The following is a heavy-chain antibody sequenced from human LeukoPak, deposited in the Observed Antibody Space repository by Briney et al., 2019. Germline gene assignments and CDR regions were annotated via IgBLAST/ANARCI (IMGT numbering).Heavy chain of an antibody. J-gene: IGHJ6*02. V-gene: IGHV1-69*13. CDR1: GGTFSSYA. Sequence: SVKVSCKASGGTFSSYAISWVRQAPGQGLEWMGGIIPIFGTANYARKFQGRVTITADESTSTAYMELSSLRSEDTAVYYCARDYDFWSGYLSIYYYYGMDVWGQGTTVTVSS. CDR3: ARDYDFWSGYLSIYYYYGMDV. D-gene: IGHD3-3*01. CDR2: IIPIFGTA.